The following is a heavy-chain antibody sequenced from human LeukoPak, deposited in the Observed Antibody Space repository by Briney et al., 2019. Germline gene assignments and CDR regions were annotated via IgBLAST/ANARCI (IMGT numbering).Heavy chain of an antibody. CDR1: GFTLSSYS. CDR2: ISINSTI. CDR3: STAKFDS. J-gene: IGHJ4*02. V-gene: IGHV3-48*01. Sequence: GGSLRLSCAASGFTLSSYSINWVRQAPGKGLEWVSYISINSTIYQAKSVKGRFTVARDNAKNSLYLQMNSLRAEDTAVYYCSTAKFDSWGQGTLVTASS.